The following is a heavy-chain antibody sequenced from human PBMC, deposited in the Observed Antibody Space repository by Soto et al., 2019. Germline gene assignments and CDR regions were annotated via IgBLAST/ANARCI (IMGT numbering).Heavy chain of an antibody. V-gene: IGHV4-59*01. CDR2: IYYSGST. Sequence: PSETLSLTCTVSGGSISSYYWSWIRQPPGEGLEWIGYIYYSGSTNYNPSLKSRVTISVDTSKNQFSLKLSSVTAADTAVYYCARDGDIVATTDYYGMDVWGQGTTVTVSS. CDR3: ARDGDIVATTDYYGMDV. J-gene: IGHJ6*02. D-gene: IGHD5-12*01. CDR1: GGSISSYY.